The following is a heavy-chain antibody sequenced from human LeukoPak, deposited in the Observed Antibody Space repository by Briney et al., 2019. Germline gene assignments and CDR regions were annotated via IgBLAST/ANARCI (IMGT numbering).Heavy chain of an antibody. CDR2: IYHSGST. CDR1: GGSISSSNW. Sequence: PSETLSLTCAVSGGSISSSNWWSWVRQPPGKGLEGIGEIYHSGSTNYNPSLKSRVTISVDKSKNQFSLKLSSVTAADTAVYYCARVIGSSWYGNWFDPWGQGTLVTVSS. J-gene: IGHJ5*02. V-gene: IGHV4-4*02. D-gene: IGHD6-13*01. CDR3: ARVIGSSWYGNWFDP.